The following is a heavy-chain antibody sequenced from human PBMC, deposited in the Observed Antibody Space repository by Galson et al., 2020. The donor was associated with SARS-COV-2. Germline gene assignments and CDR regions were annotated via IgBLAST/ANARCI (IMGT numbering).Heavy chain of an antibody. CDR2: INHSGST. CDR3: ARKGWKVFYYYYGMDV. J-gene: IGHJ6*02. CDR1: GGSFSDYY. Sequence: SETLSLTCAVYGGSFSDYYWSWIRQPPGKGLEWIGEINHSGSTNYNPSLKSRVTISVDTSKNQFSLKVSSVIAADTAVYYCARKGWKVFYYYYGMDVWGQGTTVTVSS. V-gene: IGHV4-34*01. D-gene: IGHD1-1*01.